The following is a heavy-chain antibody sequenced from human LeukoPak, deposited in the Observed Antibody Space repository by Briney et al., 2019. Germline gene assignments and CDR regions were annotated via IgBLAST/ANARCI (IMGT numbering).Heavy chain of an antibody. D-gene: IGHD3-22*01. V-gene: IGHV4-59*01. CDR2: IYYSGST. J-gene: IGHJ3*02. Sequence: PSETLSLTCTVSGGSISSYYWSWIRQPPGKRLEWIPYIYYSGSTNYNPSLKSRVTISVATSKNQFSLKLSSVTAADTAVYYCAGTTLDYYDSSGSYAFDIWGQGTMVTVSS. CDR1: GGSISSYY. CDR3: AGTTLDYYDSSGSYAFDI.